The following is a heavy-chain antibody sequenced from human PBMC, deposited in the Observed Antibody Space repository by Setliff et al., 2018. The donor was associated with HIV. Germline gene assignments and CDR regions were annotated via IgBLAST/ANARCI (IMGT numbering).Heavy chain of an antibody. Sequence: SETLSLTCSVSGGFMNNYSWNWIRQPAGKGLEWIGRIYASGNSNYNPSLKDRVTMSMDASRNFFSLEMTSVAAADTAMYFCAREGWSDHYYYYMDVWDKGTTVTVSS. CDR2: IYASGNS. J-gene: IGHJ6*03. D-gene: IGHD2-15*01. CDR1: GGFMNNYS. CDR3: AREGWSDHYYYYMDV. V-gene: IGHV4-4*07.